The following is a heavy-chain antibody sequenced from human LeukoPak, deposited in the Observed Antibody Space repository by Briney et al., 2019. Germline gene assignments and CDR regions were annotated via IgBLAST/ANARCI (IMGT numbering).Heavy chain of an antibody. CDR2: ISGNRGST. CDR3: AKDGSRQWLVLYNWFDP. V-gene: IGHV3-23*01. J-gene: IGHJ5*02. D-gene: IGHD6-19*01. CDR1: GFTFSSYA. Sequence: RRSLRLSSAASGFTFSSYAMSSGCQAPRKGLWWVSAISGNRGSTYYADSVSGRFTISRDNTKNTLYLQMDSLRGEGTAVYYCAKDGSRQWLVLYNWFDPWGQGTLVTVSS.